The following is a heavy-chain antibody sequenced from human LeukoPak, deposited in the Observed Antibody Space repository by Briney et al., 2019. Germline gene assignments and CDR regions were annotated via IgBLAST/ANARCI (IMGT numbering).Heavy chain of an antibody. J-gene: IGHJ6*03. CDR2: INPNSGGT. CDR3: AREIMVRGVITRSFYMDV. V-gene: IGHV1-2*02. D-gene: IGHD3-10*01. CDR1: GYTLTGYY. Sequence: ASVKVSCKASGYTLTGYYMHWVRQAPGQGLEWMGWINPNSGGTNYAQKFQGRVTMTRDTSISTAYMELSRLRSDDTAVYYCAREIMVRGVITRSFYMDVWGKGTTVTVSS.